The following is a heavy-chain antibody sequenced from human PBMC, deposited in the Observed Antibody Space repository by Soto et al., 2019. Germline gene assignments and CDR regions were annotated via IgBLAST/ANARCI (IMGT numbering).Heavy chain of an antibody. J-gene: IGHJ6*03. CDR3: ARHAGQQLVRWYYYYYMDV. V-gene: IGHV5-51*01. CDR1: GYSFTSYW. Sequence: PGESLKISCKGSGYSFTSYWIGWVRQMPGKGLDWMGIIYPGDSDARYSPSFQGQVTISADKSISTAYLQWSSLKASDTAMYYCARHAGQQLVRWYYYYYMDVWGKGTTVTVSS. CDR2: IYPGDSDA. D-gene: IGHD6-13*01.